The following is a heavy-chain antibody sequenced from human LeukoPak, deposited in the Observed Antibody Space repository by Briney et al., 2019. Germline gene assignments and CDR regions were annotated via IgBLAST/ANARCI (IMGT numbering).Heavy chain of an antibody. V-gene: IGHV4-38-2*02. CDR1: GYSISSGYY. D-gene: IGHD6-13*01. J-gene: IGHJ6*02. Sequence: SETLSLTCTVSGYSISSGYYWGWIRQPPGQGLEWIGSIYHSGSTYYNPSLKSRVTISVDTSKNQFSLKLSSVTAADTAVYYCARLTAAGTNRRDDYYYYYGMDVWGQGTTVTVSS. CDR3: ARLTAAGTNRRDDYYYYYGMDV. CDR2: IYHSGST.